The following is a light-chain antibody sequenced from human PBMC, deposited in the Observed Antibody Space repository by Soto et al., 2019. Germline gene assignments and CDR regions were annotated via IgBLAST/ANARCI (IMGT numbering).Light chain of an antibody. CDR1: SSDVGGYNY. V-gene: IGLV2-14*01. J-gene: IGLJ1*01. CDR3: SSYTSSSTLVV. Sequence: QPASVSGSPGQSITISCTGTSSDVGGYNYVSWYQQHPGKAPKLMIYEVSNRPSGVSNRFSGSKSGNTASLTISGLQAEDEADYYCSSYTSSSTLVVFGTGTKHTVL. CDR2: EVS.